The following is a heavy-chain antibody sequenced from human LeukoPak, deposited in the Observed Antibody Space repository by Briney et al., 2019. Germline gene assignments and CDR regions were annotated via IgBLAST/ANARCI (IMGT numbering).Heavy chain of an antibody. V-gene: IGHV5-51*01. CDR3: ARRDLRFGEYVLDY. J-gene: IGHJ4*02. Sequence: GESLQISCTGSGYSFTSYWIGWVRQMPGKGLEWMGSIYPGDSDTRYSPSCQGQVTISADKSISTAYLQRSSLKASDTAMYYCARRDLRFGEYVLDYWGQGTLVTVSS. CDR1: GYSFTSYW. D-gene: IGHD3-10*01. CDR2: IYPGDSDT.